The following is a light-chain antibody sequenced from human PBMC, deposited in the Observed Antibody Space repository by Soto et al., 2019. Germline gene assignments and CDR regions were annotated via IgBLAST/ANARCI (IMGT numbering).Light chain of an antibody. CDR2: EAS. Sequence: EVVLTQSPVTLSLSPGESATLSCRASQSVSSYLAWYQQKPGQAPRLVIYEASKRATGIPARFSGSGSGTDFTLTITNLEPEDFAVYFCQQWSRWPRETFGPGTTVDI. CDR1: QSVSSY. CDR3: QQWSRWPRET. J-gene: IGKJ3*01. V-gene: IGKV3-11*01.